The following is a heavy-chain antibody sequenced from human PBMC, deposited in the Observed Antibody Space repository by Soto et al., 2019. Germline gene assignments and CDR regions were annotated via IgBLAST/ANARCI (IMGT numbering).Heavy chain of an antibody. CDR1: GGSISSGDYY. V-gene: IGHV4-30-4*01. J-gene: IGHJ4*02. CDR2: IHYSGST. CDR3: ARVGGFGATTMDY. D-gene: IGHD3-10*01. Sequence: QVQLQESGPGLVKPSQTLSLTCTVSGGSISSGDYYWRWIRQPPGKGLEWIGYIHYSGSTYSNPSLNSRVTISVDTSNNQFSLKLSSVTDADTAVYDGARVGGFGATTMDYWGQGTLVTVSS.